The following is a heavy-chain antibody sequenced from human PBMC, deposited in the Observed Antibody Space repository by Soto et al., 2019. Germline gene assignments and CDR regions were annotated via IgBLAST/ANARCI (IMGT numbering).Heavy chain of an antibody. CDR3: ARGVTMVRGVIHTPYFDY. J-gene: IGHJ4*02. V-gene: IGHV4-31*03. D-gene: IGHD3-10*01. CDR2: ISYSGST. Sequence: QVQLQESGPGLVKPSQTLSLTCTVSGGSISSGGYYWSWIRQHPGKGLEWIGYISYSGSTYYNPSLNSRVTISVDTSKNQFSLKLSSVTAADTAVYYCARGVTMVRGVIHTPYFDYWGQGTLVTVSS. CDR1: GGSISSGGYY.